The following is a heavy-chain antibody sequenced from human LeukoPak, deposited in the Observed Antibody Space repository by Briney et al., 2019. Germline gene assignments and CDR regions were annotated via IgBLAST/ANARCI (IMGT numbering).Heavy chain of an antibody. CDR2: ISAYNGNT. CDR1: GYTFTSYG. D-gene: IGHD2-2*01. V-gene: IGHV1-18*01. Sequence: GASVKVSCKASGYTFTSYGISWVRQAPGQGLEWMGWISAYNGNTNYAQKLQGRVTMTTDTSTSTAYMELRSLRSDDTAVYYCARVNIVVVPAAITRYNWFDPWGQGTLVTVSS. J-gene: IGHJ5*02. CDR3: ARVNIVVVPAAITRYNWFDP.